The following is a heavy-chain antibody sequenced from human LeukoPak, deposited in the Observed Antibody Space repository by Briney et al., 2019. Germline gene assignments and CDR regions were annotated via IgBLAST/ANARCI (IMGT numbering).Heavy chain of an antibody. CDR2: IYYSGST. D-gene: IGHD6-13*01. V-gene: IGHV4-61*01. Sequence: SETLSLTCTVSGGSVSSGSYYWSWIRQPPGKGLEWIGYIYYSGSTNYNPSLKSRVTIPVDTSKNQFSLKLSSVTAADTAVYYCARWVIAAAGTSWFDPWGQGTLVTVSS. CDR1: GGSVSSGSYY. CDR3: ARWVIAAAGTSWFDP. J-gene: IGHJ5*02.